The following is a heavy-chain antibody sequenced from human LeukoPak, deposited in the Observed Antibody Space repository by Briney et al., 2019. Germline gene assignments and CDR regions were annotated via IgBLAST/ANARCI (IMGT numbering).Heavy chain of an antibody. D-gene: IGHD3-22*01. CDR2: IYHSGST. Sequence: SETLSLTCAVSGGSIGSGGYSWSWIRQPPGKGLEWIGYIYHSGSTYYNPSLKSRVTISVDRSKNQFSLKLSSVTAADTAVYYCARGLRLGYYDSSGYFDYWGQGTLVTVSS. V-gene: IGHV4-30-2*01. J-gene: IGHJ4*02. CDR3: ARGLRLGYYDSSGYFDY. CDR1: GGSIGSGGYS.